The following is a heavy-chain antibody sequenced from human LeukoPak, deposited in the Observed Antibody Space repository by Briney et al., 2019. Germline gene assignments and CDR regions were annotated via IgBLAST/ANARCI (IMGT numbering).Heavy chain of an antibody. Sequence: PGGSLRLSCAASGFSVSNNYVSCVRQAPGKGLEWVSGIYDGGGTYYADSVKGRFTISRDNFKNTVYLQVYSLRAEDTAMYYCARAFQYGSGSHPYSLWGQGTVVTVSS. CDR2: IYDGGGT. CDR1: GFSVSNNY. V-gene: IGHV3-66*01. CDR3: ARAFQYGSGSHPYSL. D-gene: IGHD3-10*01. J-gene: IGHJ4*02.